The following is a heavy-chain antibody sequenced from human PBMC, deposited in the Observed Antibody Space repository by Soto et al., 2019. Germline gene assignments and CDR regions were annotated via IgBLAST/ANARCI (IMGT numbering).Heavy chain of an antibody. J-gene: IGHJ6*02. Sequence: SGGSLRLSCAASGFTFSSYSMNWVRQAPGKGLEWVSYISSSSSTIYYADSVKGRFTISRDNAKNSLYLQMNSLRDEDTAEYYCARDFRAFSGSYYGIYYYYGMDVWGQGTTVTVSS. CDR3: ARDFRAFSGSYYGIYYYYGMDV. D-gene: IGHD1-26*01. CDR2: ISSSSSTI. V-gene: IGHV3-48*02. CDR1: GFTFSSYS.